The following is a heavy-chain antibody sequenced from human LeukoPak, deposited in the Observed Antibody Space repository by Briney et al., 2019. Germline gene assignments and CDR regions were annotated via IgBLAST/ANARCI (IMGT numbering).Heavy chain of an antibody. CDR2: IFYSGST. J-gene: IGHJ4*02. V-gene: IGHV4-39*07. CDR1: RGSISTSNYY. Sequence: SETLSLTCTVSRGSISTSNYYWGWVRQPPGKALEWIGNIFYSGSTYYSPSLKSRVTISLDTSRNQFSLKLNSVTAADTAVYYCARLAAAMVLVDKYFDYWGQGTLVTVSP. CDR3: ARLAAAMVLVDKYFDY. D-gene: IGHD5-18*01.